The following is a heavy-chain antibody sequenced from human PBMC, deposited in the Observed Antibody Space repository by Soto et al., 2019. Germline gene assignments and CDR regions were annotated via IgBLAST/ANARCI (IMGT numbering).Heavy chain of an antibody. J-gene: IGHJ3*02. D-gene: IGHD7-27*01. CDR1: GYTLTELS. CDR3: ATLGWGSSEPLDAFDI. Sequence: ASVKVSCKVSGYTLTELSMHWVRQAPGKGLEWMGGFDPEDGETIYAQKFQGRVTMTEDTSTDTAYMELSSLRSEDTAVYYCATLGWGSSEPLDAFDIWGQGTMVTVSS. V-gene: IGHV1-24*01. CDR2: FDPEDGET.